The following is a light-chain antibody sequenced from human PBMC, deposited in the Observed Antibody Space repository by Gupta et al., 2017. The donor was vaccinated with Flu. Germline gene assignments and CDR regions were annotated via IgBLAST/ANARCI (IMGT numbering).Light chain of an antibody. CDR3: AALDDSLNGPV. CDR2: SNT. J-gene: IGLJ2*01. Sequence: QSVLTQPPSASGTPGQRVTISCSGSSSNIGTNSVNWYQQFPRTAPRLLIYSNTRRPSGVPDRFPGSKSGTSASLAISGLQSEDEAAYYCAALDDSLNGPVFGGGTRVTVL. CDR1: SSNIGTNS. V-gene: IGLV1-44*01.